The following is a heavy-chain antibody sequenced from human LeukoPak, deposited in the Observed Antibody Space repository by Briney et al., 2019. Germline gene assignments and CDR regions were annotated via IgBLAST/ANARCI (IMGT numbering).Heavy chain of an antibody. CDR3: GRHLLRSVGSTGLDF. CDR1: GFTLADHA. V-gene: IGHV3-49*04. D-gene: IGHD1-26*01. CDR2: IRTKASGETT. Sequence: GGSLRLSCIASGFTLADHAMSWVRQAPGKGPKWVGFIRTKASGETTEYAGSVKGRFTILRDDSTNIAYLQMNGLKAEDTAVYYCGRHLLRSVGSTGLDFWGQGTLVTVAS. J-gene: IGHJ4*02.